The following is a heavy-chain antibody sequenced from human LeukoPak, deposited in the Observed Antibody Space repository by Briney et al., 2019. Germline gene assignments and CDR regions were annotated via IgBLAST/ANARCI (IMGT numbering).Heavy chain of an antibody. Sequence: PSETLSLTCTVSGYSISSGYYWSWIRQPAGKGLEWIGRIYTSGSTNYNPSLKSRVTISVDTSKNQFSLKLSSVTAADTAVYYCARDRGIPIWGQGTLVTVSS. V-gene: IGHV4-61*02. J-gene: IGHJ4*02. CDR2: IYTSGST. CDR1: GYSISSGYY. D-gene: IGHD3-10*01. CDR3: ARDRGIPI.